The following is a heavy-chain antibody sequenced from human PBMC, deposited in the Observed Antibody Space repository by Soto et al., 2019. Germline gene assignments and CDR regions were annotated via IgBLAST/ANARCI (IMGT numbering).Heavy chain of an antibody. D-gene: IGHD2-2*02. V-gene: IGHV1-69*06. J-gene: IGHJ6*02. CDR3: SRGQSYCSSTRCYKVNYYCYGMDV. CDR1: GGTFSSYA. CDR2: IIPIFGTA. Sequence: QVQLVQSGAEVKKPGSSVKVSCKASGGTFSSYAISWVRQAPGQGLEWMGGIIPIFGTANYAQKIQGRVRIATVKSTRTSYMEVSSLRSEVKAVYCGSRGQSYCSSTRCYKVNYYCYGMDVWGQGTTVTVSS.